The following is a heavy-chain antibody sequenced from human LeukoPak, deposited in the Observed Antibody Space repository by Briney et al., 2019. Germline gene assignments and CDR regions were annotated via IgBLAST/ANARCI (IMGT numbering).Heavy chain of an antibody. D-gene: IGHD3-16*02. V-gene: IGHV4-59*01. CDR2: IYYSGST. Sequence: SETLSLTCTVSGGSISSYYWSWIRQPPGKGLEWIGYIYYSGSTNYNPSLKSRVTISVDTSKNQFSLKLGSVTAADTAVYYCARAKIDYVWGSYRYRGFDYWAREPWSPSPQ. J-gene: IGHJ4*02. CDR1: GGSISSYY. CDR3: ARAKIDYVWGSYRYRGFDY.